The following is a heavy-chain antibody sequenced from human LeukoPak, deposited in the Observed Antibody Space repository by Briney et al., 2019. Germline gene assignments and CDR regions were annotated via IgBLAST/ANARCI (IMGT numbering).Heavy chain of an antibody. CDR3: TRIYGSGTSFGYLDV. V-gene: IGHV4-4*09. CDR2: IYTTGST. CDR1: GGSISSYY. J-gene: IGHJ6*03. Sequence: SETLSLTCTVSGGSISSYYWSWIRQPPGKGLEWIGYIYTTGSTNHNPSLKSRVTISVDTSKNQFSLKLTSVTAADTAVYYCTRIYGSGTSFGYLDVWAKGPRSPSP. D-gene: IGHD3-10*01.